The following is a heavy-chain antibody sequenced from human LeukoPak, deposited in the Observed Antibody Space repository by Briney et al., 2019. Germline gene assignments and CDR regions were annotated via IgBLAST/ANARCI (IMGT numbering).Heavy chain of an antibody. CDR3: ARDEGYCSGGSCFLGGYDAFDI. V-gene: IGHV1-18*01. J-gene: IGHJ3*02. Sequence: ASVKVSCKASGYTFTSYGISWVRQAPGQGREWMGWISAYNGNTNYAQKLQGRVTMTTDTSTSTAYMELRSLRSDDTAVYYWARDEGYCSGGSCFLGGYDAFDIWGQGTMVTVSS. CDR1: GYTFTSYG. CDR2: ISAYNGNT. D-gene: IGHD2-15*01.